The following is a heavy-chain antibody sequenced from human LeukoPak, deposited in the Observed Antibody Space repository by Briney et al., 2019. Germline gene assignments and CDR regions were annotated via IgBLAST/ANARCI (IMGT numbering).Heavy chain of an antibody. CDR2: ISYDARNK. D-gene: IGHD3/OR15-3a*01. Sequence: GGSLRLSCAASGFTFSSYAIHWVRQAPGKGLEWVAIISYDARNKSYADSVKGRFTISRDNSKNTLYLQMNSLRTEDTAVYYCAKEAWTGDFDYWGQGTLVTVSS. V-gene: IGHV3-30*04. CDR3: AKEAWTGDFDY. CDR1: GFTFSSYA. J-gene: IGHJ4*02.